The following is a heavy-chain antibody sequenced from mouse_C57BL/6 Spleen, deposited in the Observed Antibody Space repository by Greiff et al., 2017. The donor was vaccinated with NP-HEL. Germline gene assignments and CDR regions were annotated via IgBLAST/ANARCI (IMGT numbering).Heavy chain of an antibody. CDR2: INPNNGGT. D-gene: IGHD1-1*01. V-gene: IGHV1-26*01. Sequence: EVQLQQSGPELVKPGASVKISCKASGYTFTDYYMNWVKQSHGQSLEWIGDINPNNGGTSYNQKFKGKATLTVDKSSSTAYMELRSLTSEDSAVYYCAREGYGSSSAWFAYWGQGTPVTVSA. CDR3: AREGYGSSSAWFAY. J-gene: IGHJ3*01. CDR1: GYTFTDYY.